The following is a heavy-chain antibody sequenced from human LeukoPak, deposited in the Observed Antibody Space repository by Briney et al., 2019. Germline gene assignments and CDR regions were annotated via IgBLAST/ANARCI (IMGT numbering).Heavy chain of an antibody. V-gene: IGHV1-46*01. D-gene: IGHD6-19*01. CDR2: INPSGGST. Sequence: ASVNVSCKASGYTFTSYYMHWVRQAPGQGLEWMGIINPSGGSTSYAQKFQGRVTMTRDTSTSTVYMELSSLRSEDTAVYYCAREGSSGWDGEYYYYGMDVWGRGTTVTVSS. CDR1: GYTFTSYY. J-gene: IGHJ6*02. CDR3: AREGSSGWDGEYYYYGMDV.